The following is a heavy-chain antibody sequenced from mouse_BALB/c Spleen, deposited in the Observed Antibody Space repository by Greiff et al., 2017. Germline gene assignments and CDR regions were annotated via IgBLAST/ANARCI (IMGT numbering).Heavy chain of an antibody. CDR1: GYTFTSYW. CDR2: INPSTGYT. D-gene: IGHD4-1*01. V-gene: IGHV1-7*01. J-gene: IGHJ3*01. CDR3: ARRELGQFAY. Sequence: QVQLQQSGAELAKPGASVKMSCKASGYTFTSYWMHWVKQRPGQGLEWIGYINPSTGYTEYNQKFKDKATLTADKSSSTAYMQLSSLTSEDSAVYYCARRELGQFAYWGQGTLVTVSA.